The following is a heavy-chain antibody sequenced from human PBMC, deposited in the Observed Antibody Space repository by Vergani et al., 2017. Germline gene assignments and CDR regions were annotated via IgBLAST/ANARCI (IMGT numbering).Heavy chain of an antibody. Sequence: EVQLLESGGGLVQPGGSLRLSCAASGFTFSSYAMSWVRQAPGKGLEWVSAISGSGGSTYYADSVKGRFTIARDNSKNTLYLQMNSLRAEDTAVYYCAKSATDSSSWYWEDYYYGMDVWGQGTTVTVSS. CDR2: ISGSGGST. D-gene: IGHD6-13*01. V-gene: IGHV3-23*01. CDR3: AKSATDSSSWYWEDYYYGMDV. J-gene: IGHJ6*02. CDR1: GFTFSSYA.